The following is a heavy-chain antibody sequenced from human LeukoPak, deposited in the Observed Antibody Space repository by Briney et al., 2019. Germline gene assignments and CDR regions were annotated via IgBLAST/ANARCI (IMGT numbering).Heavy chain of an antibody. D-gene: IGHD2-2*01. J-gene: IGHJ4*02. CDR2: ISYDGSNK. V-gene: IGHV3-30-3*01. CDR3: ARDQQAIVVVPAALGY. CDR1: GFTFSSYA. Sequence: GGSLRLSCAASGFTFSSYAMHWVRQAPGKGLEWVAFISYDGSNKYYADSVKGRFTISRDNSKNTLYLQMNSLRAEDTAVYYCARDQQAIVVVPAALGYWGQGTLVTVYS.